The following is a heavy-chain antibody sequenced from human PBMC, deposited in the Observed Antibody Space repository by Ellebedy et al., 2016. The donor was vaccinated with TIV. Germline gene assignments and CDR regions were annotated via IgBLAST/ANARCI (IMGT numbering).Heavy chain of an antibody. Sequence: GESLKISCAASGFTFSTYSMNWVRQAPGKGLEWVSVIYSGGKTYHADSVKGRFNISRDISKNTLYLQMNSLRAEDTAVYYCARMGVRGVIITHAFDIWGQGTMVTVSS. J-gene: IGHJ3*02. CDR2: IYSGGKT. D-gene: IGHD3-10*01. V-gene: IGHV3-66*01. CDR3: ARMGVRGVIITHAFDI. CDR1: GFTFSTYS.